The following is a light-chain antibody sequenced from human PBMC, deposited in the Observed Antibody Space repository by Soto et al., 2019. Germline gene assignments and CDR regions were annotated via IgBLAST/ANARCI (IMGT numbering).Light chain of an antibody. V-gene: IGKV3-20*01. CDR3: QQYGSAPYT. Sequence: IVLTQSPGTLSLSPGDGASVSCRASQSLNSGYLAWYQQKPGQAPRLLIYGASSRASGIPDRFRGSRSGTNFTLSISRLEPEDFAVYFCQQYGSAPYTFGQGTKLEIK. CDR2: GAS. CDR1: QSLNSGY. J-gene: IGKJ2*01.